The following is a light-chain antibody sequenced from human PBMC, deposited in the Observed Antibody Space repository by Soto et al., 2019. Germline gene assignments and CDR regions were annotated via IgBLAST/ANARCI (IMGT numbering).Light chain of an antibody. CDR3: SSYAGSNNFDV. CDR2: DVS. V-gene: IGLV2-8*01. CDR1: SSDFGGYNY. J-gene: IGLJ1*01. Sequence: QSALTQPPSASGSPGQSVTISCTGTSSDFGGYNYVSWYQQHPGKAPKLMISDVSKRPSGVPDRFSGSKSGNTASLTVSGLQAEDEADYYCSSYAGSNNFDVFGTGTKVTVL.